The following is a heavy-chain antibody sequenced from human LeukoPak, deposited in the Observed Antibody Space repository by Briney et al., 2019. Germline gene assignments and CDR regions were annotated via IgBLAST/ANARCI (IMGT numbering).Heavy chain of an antibody. CDR2: IYYTGDT. CDR3: ARESSSGARRSDD. J-gene: IGHJ4*02. Sequence: QVHLQESGPGLVKPSETLSLTCTVSGDSVTSDDSYWSWIRQPPGMGLEWIGYIYYTGDTNYNPSLKSRITISLDTSKNQFSLKLTSVTAADTAVYYCARESSSGARRSDDWGPGILVTVSS. V-gene: IGHV4-61*08. CDR1: GDSVTSDDSY. D-gene: IGHD3-22*01.